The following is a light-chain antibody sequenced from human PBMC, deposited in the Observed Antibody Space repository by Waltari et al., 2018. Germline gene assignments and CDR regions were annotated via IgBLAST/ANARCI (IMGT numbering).Light chain of an antibody. CDR1: SRDVGNYKR. V-gene: IGLV2-23*02. J-gene: IGLJ2*01. CDR2: SVS. CDR3: SSYAGSSKGV. Sequence: QSALTQPASVSGSPGQSITTPCPGTSRDVGNYKRVSWYQQHPGKAPKLMIYSVSKRPSGVSDRFSGSKSGDMASLTISGLQPEDEAEYFCSSYAGSSKGVFGGGTKVTVL.